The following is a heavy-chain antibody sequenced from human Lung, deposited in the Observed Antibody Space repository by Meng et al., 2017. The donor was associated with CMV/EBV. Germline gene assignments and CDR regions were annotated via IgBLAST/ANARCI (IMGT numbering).Heavy chain of an antibody. CDR3: ARDVPRAGGAGSQFDF. CDR2: VVPLFGTA. CDR1: GNVFSTFA. J-gene: IGHJ4*02. D-gene: IGHD6-13*01. Sequence: SGNVFSTFAISWLRHAPGQGLEWMGGVVPLFGTANYAQKFQGRVTITADASTTTAYMELRSLKSEDTAIYFCARDVPRAGGAGSQFDFWGQGTLSPSPQ. V-gene: IGHV1-69*01.